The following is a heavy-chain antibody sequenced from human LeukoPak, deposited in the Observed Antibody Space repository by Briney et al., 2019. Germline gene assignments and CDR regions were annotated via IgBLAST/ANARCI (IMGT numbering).Heavy chain of an antibody. D-gene: IGHD6-6*01. CDR1: GFTFSSYG. V-gene: IGHV3-33*01. CDR2: IWYDGSNK. J-gene: IGHJ3*01. CDR3: ARSSYSSSSSV. Sequence: GGSLRLSCAASGFTFSSYGMHWVRQAPGKGLEWVAVIWYDGSNKYYADSVKGRFTISRDNSKNTLYLQMNSLRAEDTAVYYCARSSYSSSSSVWGQGTMVTVSS.